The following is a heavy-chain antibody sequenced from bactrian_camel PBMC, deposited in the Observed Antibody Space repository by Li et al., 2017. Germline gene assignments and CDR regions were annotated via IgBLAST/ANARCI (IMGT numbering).Heavy chain of an antibody. Sequence: HVQLVESGGGSVQAGGSLRLSCAVSGSPISGKCMAWFRQAGGKERELAAVIVNRDSTFYTDSVKGRFTISRDDAKDTLYLQMNTLKPEDTAMYYCATDLKFCRVLSLRSGDYSYWGQGTQVTVS. J-gene: IGHJ4*01. CDR1: GSPISGKC. V-gene: IGHV3S55*01. D-gene: IGHD5*01. CDR3: ATDLKFCRVLSLRSGDYSY. CDR2: IVNRDST.